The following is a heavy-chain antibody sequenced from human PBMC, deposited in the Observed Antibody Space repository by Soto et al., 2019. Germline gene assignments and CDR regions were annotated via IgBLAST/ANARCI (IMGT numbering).Heavy chain of an antibody. Sequence: SVKVSCKASGGTFSSYAISWVRQAPGQGLEWMGGIIPIFGTANYAQKFQGRVAITADESTSTAYMELSSLRSEDTAVYYCASYYDSSGYPFDYWGQGTLVTVSS. D-gene: IGHD3-22*01. CDR1: GGTFSSYA. CDR3: ASYYDSSGYPFDY. V-gene: IGHV1-69*13. CDR2: IIPIFGTA. J-gene: IGHJ4*02.